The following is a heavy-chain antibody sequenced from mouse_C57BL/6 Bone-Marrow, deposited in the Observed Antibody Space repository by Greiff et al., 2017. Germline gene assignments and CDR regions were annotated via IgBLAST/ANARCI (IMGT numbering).Heavy chain of an antibody. V-gene: IGHV1-15*01. CDR1: GYTFTDYE. CDR2: IDPETGGT. CDR3: TRFYY. J-gene: IGHJ4*01. Sequence: VNLVESGAELVRPGASVTLSCKASGYTFTDYEMHWVKQTPVHGLEWIGAIDPETGGTAYNQKFKGKAILTADKSSSTAYMELRSLTSEDSAVYYCTRFYYWGQGTSVTVSS.